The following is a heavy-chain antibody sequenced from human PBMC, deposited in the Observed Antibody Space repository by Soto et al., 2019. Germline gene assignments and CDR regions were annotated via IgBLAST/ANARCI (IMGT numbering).Heavy chain of an antibody. J-gene: IGHJ6*02. CDR1: GFTFSSYS. Sequence: ESGGGLVQPGGSLRLSCAASGFTFSSYSMNWVRQAPGKGLEWVSYISSSSSTIYYADSVKGRFTISRDNAKNSLYLQMNSLRDEDTAVYYCAWPEYSSSSYGMDVWGQGTTVTVSS. CDR2: ISSSSSTI. V-gene: IGHV3-48*02. CDR3: AWPEYSSSSYGMDV. D-gene: IGHD6-6*01.